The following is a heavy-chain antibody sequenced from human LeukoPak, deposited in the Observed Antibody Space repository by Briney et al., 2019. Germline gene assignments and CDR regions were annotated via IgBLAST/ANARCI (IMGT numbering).Heavy chain of an antibody. J-gene: IGHJ4*02. D-gene: IGHD1-14*01. V-gene: IGHV3-33*01. Sequence: GSLRLSCAGSGFTFGGYGMHWFRQTPGKGLEWVAVMSYDGSRAFCADSVKGRFTISRDNSKNTMSVQMDDLRAEDTAVYYCTRYNNDHFDYWGQGTLVTVSS. CDR2: MSYDGSRA. CDR1: GFTFGGYG. CDR3: TRYNNDHFDY.